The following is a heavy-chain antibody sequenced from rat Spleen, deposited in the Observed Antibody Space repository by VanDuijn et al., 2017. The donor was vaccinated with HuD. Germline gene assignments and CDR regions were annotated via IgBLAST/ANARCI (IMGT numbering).Heavy chain of an antibody. J-gene: IGHJ4*01. CDR2: INSAGNT. V-gene: IGHV3-3*01. Sequence: VQLQESGPGPVTVSESLSLTCSVTGHSITSRYSWNWIRKFPGNQLQWMGYINSAGNTNYNPSLTGRIYINRDTSKNQFFLQVDSLSAEDTATYYCGKDMNYYSTYPFYVMGAWGQGASVTVSS. CDR1: GHSITSRYS. D-gene: IGHD1-2*01. CDR3: GKDMNYYSTYPFYVMGA.